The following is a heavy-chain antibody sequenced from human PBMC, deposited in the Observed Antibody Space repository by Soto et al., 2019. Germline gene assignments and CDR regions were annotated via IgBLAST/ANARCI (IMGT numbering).Heavy chain of an antibody. CDR1: GVTFRGYY. CDR3: ARERPDGARLDP. J-gene: IGHJ5*02. V-gene: IGHV4-34*01. D-gene: IGHD6-6*01. Sequence: SEIQPLTCAVYGVTFRGYYWTWIRQPPGTGLEWIGEINHSGSTNYNPSLKSRVTISVDTSKNQFSLKLTSVTAADTAVYYCARERPDGARLDPWGQGTLVTVSS. CDR2: INHSGST.